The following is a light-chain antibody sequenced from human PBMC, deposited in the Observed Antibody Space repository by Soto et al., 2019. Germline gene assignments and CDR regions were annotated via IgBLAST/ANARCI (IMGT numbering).Light chain of an antibody. J-gene: IGKJ3*01. V-gene: IGKV3-11*01. CDR1: QSVSSY. CDR2: DAS. CDR3: QQRSNWPPIFT. Sequence: EIVLTQSPATLSLSPGERATLSCRASQSVSSYLAWYQQKPGQAPRLLIYDASNRATGIPARFSGSGSGTYFTLTISSLEPEDFAVYYCQQRSNWPPIFTCGPGTKGDI.